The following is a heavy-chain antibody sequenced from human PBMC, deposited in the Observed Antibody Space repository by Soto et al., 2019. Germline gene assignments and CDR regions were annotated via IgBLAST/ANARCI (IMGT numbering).Heavy chain of an antibody. Sequence: PGGSLRLSCAGSGFTFSSYGMHWVRQAPGKGLEWVAVIWYDGSNKYYADSVKGRFTISRDNSKNTLYLQMNSLRAEDTAVYYCARDITRVRGGYDYWGQGTLVTVSS. D-gene: IGHD3-10*01. V-gene: IGHV3-33*01. CDR1: GFTFSSYG. CDR2: IWYDGSNK. J-gene: IGHJ4*02. CDR3: ARDITRVRGGYDY.